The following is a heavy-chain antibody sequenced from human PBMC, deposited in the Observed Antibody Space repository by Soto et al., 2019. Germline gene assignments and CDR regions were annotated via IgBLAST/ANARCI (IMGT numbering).Heavy chain of an antibody. J-gene: IGHJ3*02. V-gene: IGHV3-53*01. D-gene: IGHD4-17*01. CDR2: LYAGGAT. Sequence: EVQLVESGGGLIQPGGSLRLSCAASGFSVSANYMNWVRQAPGKGLQWVSLLYAGGATFYADSVKGRFTISRDSSKNTLDLQMDSLRVEDTAVYYCATQRTNDYGDPYDALDIWGQGTVVSVSS. CDR1: GFSVSANY. CDR3: ATQRTNDYGDPYDALDI.